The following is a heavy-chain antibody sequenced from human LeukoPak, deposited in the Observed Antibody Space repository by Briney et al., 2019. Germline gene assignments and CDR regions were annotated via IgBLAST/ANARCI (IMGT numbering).Heavy chain of an antibody. J-gene: IGHJ4*02. CDR1: GFTFSSYA. V-gene: IGHV3-30*04. CDR3: ARDRLVLQYYFDY. D-gene: IGHD6-19*01. CDR2: ISYDGSNK. Sequence: GGSLRLSCAASGFTFSSYAMHWVRQAPGKGLEGVAVISYDGSNKYYADSVKCRFTISRDNSKNTLYLQMNSLRAEDTAVYYCARDRLVLQYYFDYWGQGTLVTVSS.